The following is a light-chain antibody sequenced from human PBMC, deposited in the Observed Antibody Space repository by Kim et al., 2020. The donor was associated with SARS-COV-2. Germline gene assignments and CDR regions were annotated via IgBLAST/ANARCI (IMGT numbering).Light chain of an antibody. CDR1: SNDVGPYNY. Sequence: QSALTQPRSVSGSPGQSVTISCTGTSNDVGPYNYVSWYQQHPGKAPKLIIYDVSKRPSGVPDRFSGSKSGHTASLTISGLQAEDEADFFCCSYAGSYPYVFGTGTKVTVL. CDR2: DVS. V-gene: IGLV2-11*01. J-gene: IGLJ1*01. CDR3: CSYAGSYPYV.